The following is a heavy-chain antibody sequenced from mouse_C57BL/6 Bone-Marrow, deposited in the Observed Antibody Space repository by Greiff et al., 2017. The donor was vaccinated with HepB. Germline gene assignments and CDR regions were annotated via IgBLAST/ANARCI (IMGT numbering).Heavy chain of an antibody. CDR2: ISSGSSTI. J-gene: IGHJ1*03. Sequence: EVQGVESGGGLVKPGGSLKLSCAASGFTFSDYGMHWVRQAPEKGLEWVAYISSGSSTIYYADTVKGRFTISRDNAKNTLFLQMTSLRSEDTAMYYCARPYDFDVWGTGTTVTVSS. CDR1: GFTFSDYG. D-gene: IGHD2-3*01. CDR3: ARPYDFDV. V-gene: IGHV5-17*01.